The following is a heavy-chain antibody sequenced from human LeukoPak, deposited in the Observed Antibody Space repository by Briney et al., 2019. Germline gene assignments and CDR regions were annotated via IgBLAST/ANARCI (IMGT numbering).Heavy chain of an antibody. CDR3: AKIAITIFGAVMGYFDY. CDR2: ISGSGGST. CDR1: GFTFSSYA. Sequence: GGSLRLSCAASGFTFSSYAMSWVRQAPGKGLEWVSAISGSGGSTYYADSVKGRFTISRDNSKNTLYLQMNSLRAEDTAVYYCAKIAITIFGAVMGYFDYWGQGTLVIVSS. J-gene: IGHJ4*02. V-gene: IGHV3-23*01. D-gene: IGHD3-3*01.